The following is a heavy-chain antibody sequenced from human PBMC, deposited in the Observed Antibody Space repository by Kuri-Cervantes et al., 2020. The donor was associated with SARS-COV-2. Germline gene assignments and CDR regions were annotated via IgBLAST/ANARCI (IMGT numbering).Heavy chain of an antibody. D-gene: IGHD2-2*02. J-gene: IGHJ5*02. CDR2: IIPILGIA. CDR3: AREDCSSTSCYTDNWFDP. V-gene: IGHV1-69*04. CDR1: GRTFSSYA. Sequence: SVKFSCRGSGRTFSSYAISWVRQAPGQGLEWMGRIIPILGIANYAQKFQGRVTITADKSTSTAYMELSSLRSEDTAVYYCAREDCSSTSCYTDNWFDPWGQGTLVTVSS.